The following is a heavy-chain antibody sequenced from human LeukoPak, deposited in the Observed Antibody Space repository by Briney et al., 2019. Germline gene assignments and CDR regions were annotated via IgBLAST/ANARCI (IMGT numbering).Heavy chain of an antibody. V-gene: IGHV1-18*01. J-gene: IGHJ3*02. D-gene: IGHD3-3*02. Sequence: ASVKVSCNASGGTFTSYGISWVRQAPGQGLEWMGWISAYNGNTNYAQKLQGRVTTTTDTSTSTAYMELRSLRSDDTAVYYCARDSIPKGGAFDIWGQGTMVTVSS. CDR3: ARDSIPKGGAFDI. CDR1: GGTFTSYG. CDR2: ISAYNGNT.